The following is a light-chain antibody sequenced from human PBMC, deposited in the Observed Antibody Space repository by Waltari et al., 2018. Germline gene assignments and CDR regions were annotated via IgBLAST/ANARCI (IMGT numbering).Light chain of an antibody. CDR2: GVS. J-gene: IGLJ3*02. CDR1: TRYVGYSAY. V-gene: IGLV2-11*01. Sequence: QSALTQPRSVSGSPGQSVTISCTGSTRYVGYSAYVPWYQQHPGKAPEVLIYGVSRRPSGIPDRFSGSKSGNTASLTISGLRAEDEADYYCCSYAGSFVWVFGGGTTLSV. CDR3: CSYAGSFVWV.